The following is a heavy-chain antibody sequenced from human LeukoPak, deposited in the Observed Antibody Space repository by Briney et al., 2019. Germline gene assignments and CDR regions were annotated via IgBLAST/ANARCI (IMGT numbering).Heavy chain of an antibody. CDR1: GFTFSNYA. J-gene: IGHJ3*02. CDR3: AKTYMWSIDAFHI. Sequence: GGSLRLSCAASGFTFSNYAMSWIRQAPAKGLEWVSGITARADSTYYADSVKGRVTISRDNSKNTLFLQLNSLRAEDAAVYYCAKTYMWSIDAFHIWGQGTMVTVSS. CDR2: ITARADST. D-gene: IGHD2-8*02. V-gene: IGHV3-23*01.